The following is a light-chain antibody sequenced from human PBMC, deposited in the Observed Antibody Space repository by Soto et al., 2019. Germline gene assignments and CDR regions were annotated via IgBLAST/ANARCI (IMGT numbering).Light chain of an antibody. J-gene: IGKJ1*01. CDR1: QAISNY. Sequence: DIQMTQSPSSLSASVGDRVTITCRSSQAISNYVSWYQQEPRKAPRLLIYASSSLQSGVPSRFSASGSGTDFTLTISGLQPEDFGTYFCQQTYSYPNSFGQGTKVEIK. CDR2: ASS. CDR3: QQTYSYPNS. V-gene: IGKV1-39*01.